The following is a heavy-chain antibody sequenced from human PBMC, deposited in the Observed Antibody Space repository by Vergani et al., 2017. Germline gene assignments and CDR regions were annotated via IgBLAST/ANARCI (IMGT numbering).Heavy chain of an antibody. CDR2: IWYDGSNK. Sequence: VQLLESGGDLVQPGGSLRLSCAASGFTFSSYGMHWVRQAPGKGLEWVAVIWYDGSNKYYADSVKGRFTISRDNSKNTLYLQMNSLRAEDTAVYYCARDSPLNEWLLGGYFDYWGQGTLVTVSS. D-gene: IGHD3-3*01. CDR3: ARDSPLNEWLLGGYFDY. CDR1: GFTFSSYG. J-gene: IGHJ4*02. V-gene: IGHV3-33*01.